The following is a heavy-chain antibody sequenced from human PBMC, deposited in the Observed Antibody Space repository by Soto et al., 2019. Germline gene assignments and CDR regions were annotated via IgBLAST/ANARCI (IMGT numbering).Heavy chain of an antibody. J-gene: IGHJ4*02. CDR2: INSKGDST. CDR1: GLTFSSHA. CDR3: AKGWAWLDY. Sequence: EVQLVESGEGLVQPGGSLRLSCVVSGLTFSSHAMHWVRQAPGKGLEYVSAINSKGDSTYYADSVKGRFTISRDNSKNTLYLQMGSLRVEDMSVYYCAKGWAWLDYWGQGTLFTVSS. V-gene: IGHV3-64*02. D-gene: IGHD1-26*01.